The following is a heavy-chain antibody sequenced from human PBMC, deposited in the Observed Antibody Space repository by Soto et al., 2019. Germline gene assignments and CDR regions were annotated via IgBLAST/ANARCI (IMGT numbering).Heavy chain of an antibody. CDR2: IHYSGNT. V-gene: IGHV4-59*08. CDR3: ARLLRPSDSERYYTEV. D-gene: IGHD2-15*01. Sequence: PSETLSLTCTVSGGSITSYYWSWIRQPPGKGLEWIGYIHYSGNTDYNPSLKSRLNTSVNTSKNQLTLKLSSVTAADTAVYYCARLLRPSDSERYYTEVWGKGTTVTVSS. CDR1: GGSITSYY. J-gene: IGHJ6*03.